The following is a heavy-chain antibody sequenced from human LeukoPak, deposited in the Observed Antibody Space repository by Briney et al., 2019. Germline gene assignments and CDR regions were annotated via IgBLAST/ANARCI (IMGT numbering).Heavy chain of an antibody. CDR1: GYTFTSYG. CDR3: AKDVGKWESLHFFDY. J-gene: IGHJ4*02. V-gene: IGHV1-18*01. D-gene: IGHD1-26*01. CDR2: ISAYNGNT. Sequence: RASVKVSCKASGYTFTSYGISWVRQAPGQGLEWMGWISAYNGNTNYAQKLQGRVTMTTDTSTSTAYMELRSLRSDDTAVYYCAKDVGKWESLHFFDYWGQGTLVTVSS.